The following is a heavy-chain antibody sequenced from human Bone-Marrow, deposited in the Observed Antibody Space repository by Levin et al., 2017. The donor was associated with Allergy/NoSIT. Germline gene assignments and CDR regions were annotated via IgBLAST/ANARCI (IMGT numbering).Heavy chain of an antibody. Sequence: GGSLRLSCAASGFTFSSYGMHWVRQAPGKGLEWVAVIWYDGSNKYYADSVKGRFTISRDNSKNTLYLQMNSLRAEDTAVYYCARGGRGSIAARALRNWFDPWGQGTLVTVSS. D-gene: IGHD6-6*01. CDR2: IWYDGSNK. CDR3: ARGGRGSIAARALRNWFDP. V-gene: IGHV3-33*01. CDR1: GFTFSSYG. J-gene: IGHJ5*02.